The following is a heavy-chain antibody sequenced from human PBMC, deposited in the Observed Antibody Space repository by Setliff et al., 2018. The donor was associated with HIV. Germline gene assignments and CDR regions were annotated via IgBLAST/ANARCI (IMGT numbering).Heavy chain of an antibody. Sequence: PSETLSLTCTVSGGSIGSSSYYWGWIRQPPGKGLEWIGSIYYRGNTYYNPSLKSRVTISVDTSKNQFSLKLSSVTAADTAVYYCARDSVVRGVMVGMDVWGKGTTVTV. CDR1: GGSIGSSSYY. CDR3: ARDSVVRGVMVGMDV. V-gene: IGHV4-39*07. D-gene: IGHD3-10*01. CDR2: IYYRGNT. J-gene: IGHJ6*03.